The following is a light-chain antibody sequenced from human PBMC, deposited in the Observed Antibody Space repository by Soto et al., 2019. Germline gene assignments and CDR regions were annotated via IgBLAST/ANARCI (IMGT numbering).Light chain of an antibody. Sequence: QSALTQPASVSGSPGQSITISCTGTSSDVGGYNYVSWYQQHAGKAPKLMIYEVSNRPSGVSNRFSGSKSGNTASLTISGLQAEDEADYYCSSYTSSSTPLFGGGTKLTVL. CDR2: EVS. CDR1: SSDVGGYNY. V-gene: IGLV2-14*01. J-gene: IGLJ2*01. CDR3: SSYTSSSTPL.